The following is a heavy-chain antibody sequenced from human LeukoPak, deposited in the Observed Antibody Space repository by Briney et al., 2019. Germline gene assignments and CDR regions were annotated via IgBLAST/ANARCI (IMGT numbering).Heavy chain of an antibody. Sequence: GGSLRLSCAASGFTFSSHAMHWVRQAPGKGLEWVAVISYDGSNKNYADSVKGRFTISRDNSKNTLYLQMNSLRAEDTAVYYCARDRYDILTGYPKVYGMDVWGQGTTVTVPS. CDR3: ARDRYDILTGYPKVYGMDV. V-gene: IGHV3-30-3*01. CDR1: GFTFSSHA. J-gene: IGHJ6*02. D-gene: IGHD3-9*01. CDR2: ISYDGSNK.